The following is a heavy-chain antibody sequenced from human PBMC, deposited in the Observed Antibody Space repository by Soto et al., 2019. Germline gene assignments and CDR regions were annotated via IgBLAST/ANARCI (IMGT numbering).Heavy chain of an antibody. CDR1: GGSISSYY. CDR2: IYYSGST. Sequence: QVQLQESGPGLVKPSETLSLTCTVSGGSISSYYWSWIRQPPGKGLEWIGYIYYSGSTNYNPSLKSRVTISVDTSKNQFSLKLSSVTAADTAVYYCARDSDGYDRGMDVWGQGTTVTVSS. V-gene: IGHV4-59*01. J-gene: IGHJ6*02. D-gene: IGHD5-12*01. CDR3: ARDSDGYDRGMDV.